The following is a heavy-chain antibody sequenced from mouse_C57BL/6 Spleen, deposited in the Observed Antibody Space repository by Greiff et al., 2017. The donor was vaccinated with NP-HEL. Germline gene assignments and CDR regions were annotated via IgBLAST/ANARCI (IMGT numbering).Heavy chain of an antibody. Sequence: EVQLQQSGPELVKPGASVKISCKASGYSFTGYYMNWVKQSPEKSLEWIGEINPSTGGTTYNQKLKAKATLTVDKSSSTAYMQLKSLTSEDSAVYYCARKTGPYYFDYWGQGTTLTVSS. CDR1: GYSFTGYY. CDR3: ARKTGPYYFDY. V-gene: IGHV1-42*01. CDR2: INPSTGGT. D-gene: IGHD4-1*01. J-gene: IGHJ2*01.